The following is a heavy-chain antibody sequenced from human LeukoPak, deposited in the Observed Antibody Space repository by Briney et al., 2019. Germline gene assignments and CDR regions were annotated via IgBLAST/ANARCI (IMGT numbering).Heavy chain of an antibody. Sequence: GWSHRLSCAASGWRVRSNYMSWVRQAPGEGREGVSVIYSGGSTYSADCVKGRFPISRDNAKNSLYLQMNSLRAENTAVYYCARGPRGALYYMDVWGKGTTVTVSS. J-gene: IGHJ6*03. CDR2: IYSGGST. V-gene: IGHV3-53*01. CDR1: GWRVRSNY. CDR3: ARGPRGALYYMDV. D-gene: IGHD3-10*01.